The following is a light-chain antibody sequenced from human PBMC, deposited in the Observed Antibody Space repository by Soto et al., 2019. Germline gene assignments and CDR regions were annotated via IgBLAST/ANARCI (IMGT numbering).Light chain of an antibody. Sequence: VLTQSPSTLSFAPGEIATLSCRTRQSVSSSYLAWYQQKPGQAPRLLIYGASSRATRIPDRFSGSGSGTDFTLTISRLEPEDFAVYYCQQYGSSPFGGGTKVDIK. CDR3: QQYGSSP. CDR1: QSVSSSY. J-gene: IGKJ4*01. V-gene: IGKV3-20*01. CDR2: GAS.